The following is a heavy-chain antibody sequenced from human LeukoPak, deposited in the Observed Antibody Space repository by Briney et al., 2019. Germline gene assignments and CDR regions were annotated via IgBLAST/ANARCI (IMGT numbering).Heavy chain of an antibody. J-gene: IGHJ4*02. CDR2: ITGSGTNT. V-gene: IGHV3-23*01. CDR1: GFTFSNYG. D-gene: IGHD3-10*01. CDR3: AKGGSPVFYGSGRFDY. Sequence: GGSLRLSCAASGFTFSNYGMSWVRQAPGRGLEWVSTITGSGTNTDYADSVKGRFTISRDNSKNTLYLQMNSLRGDDTAVYYCAKGGSPVFYGSGRFDYWGQGTLVTVSS.